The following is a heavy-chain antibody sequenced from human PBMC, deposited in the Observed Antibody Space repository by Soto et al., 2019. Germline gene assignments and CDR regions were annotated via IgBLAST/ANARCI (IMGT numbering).Heavy chain of an antibody. CDR3: TTEVDYYYRSGYYRYYFDD. J-gene: IGHJ4*02. CDR1: GFTFSSYW. Sequence: GGSLRLSCAASGFTFSSYWMSWVRQAQGKGMERVANIKQDGSEKYYVDSVKGRFTISRDDSKNTLYLQMNSLKTEDTAVYYCTTEVDYYYRSGYYRYYFDDLGQGTLVTVSS. V-gene: IGHV3-7*03. D-gene: IGHD3-22*01. CDR2: IKQDGSEK.